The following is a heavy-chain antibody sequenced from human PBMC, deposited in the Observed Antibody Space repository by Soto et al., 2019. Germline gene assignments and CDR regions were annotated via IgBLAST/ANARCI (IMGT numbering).Heavy chain of an antibody. CDR1: GFTFSSYA. J-gene: IGHJ6*01. CDR3: ARERYSSGWYYYYYGMDV. D-gene: IGHD6-19*01. CDR2: ISYDGSNK. Sequence: QVQLVESGGGVVQPGRSLRLSCAASGFTFSSYAMHWVRQAPGKGLEWVAVISYDGSNKYYADSVKGRFTISRDNSKNTLYLQMNSLRAEDTAVYYCARERYSSGWYYYYYGMDVW. V-gene: IGHV3-30-3*01.